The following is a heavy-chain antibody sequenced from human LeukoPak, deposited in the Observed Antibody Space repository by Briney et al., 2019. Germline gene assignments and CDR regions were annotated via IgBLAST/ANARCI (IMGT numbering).Heavy chain of an antibody. Sequence: GASVKVSCKASGYTFTGYFMHWVRQAPGQGLEWMGWINPNSGDTKYAQRFQGRVTMTRDTSISTAYMELSRLRSDDTAFYYCARDYCSTTSCFDFWGQGTLVTVSS. D-gene: IGHD2-2*01. CDR1: GYTFTGYF. CDR2: INPNSGDT. CDR3: ARDYCSTTSCFDF. J-gene: IGHJ4*02. V-gene: IGHV1-2*02.